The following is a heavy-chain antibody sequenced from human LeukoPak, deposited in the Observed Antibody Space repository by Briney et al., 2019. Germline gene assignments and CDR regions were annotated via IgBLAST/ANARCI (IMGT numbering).Heavy chain of an antibody. CDR2: IYYSGST. V-gene: IGHV4-39*07. CDR1: GGSISSSSYY. Sequence: SETLSLTCTVSGGSISSSSYYWGWIRQPPGKGLEWIGSIYYSGSTYYNPSLKSRVTISVDTSKNQFSLKLSSVTAADTAVYYCAGVATSLPSLDYWGQGTLVTVSS. J-gene: IGHJ4*02. D-gene: IGHD5-24*01. CDR3: AGVATSLPSLDY.